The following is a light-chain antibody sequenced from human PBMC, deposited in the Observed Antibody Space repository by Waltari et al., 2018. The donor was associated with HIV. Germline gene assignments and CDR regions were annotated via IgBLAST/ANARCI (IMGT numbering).Light chain of an antibody. CDR3: SLYTGNANVL. V-gene: IGLV2-18*01. J-gene: IGLJ2*01. CDR2: EVN. Sequence: QSALTQPPSVSGSPGQSVSISCTGTSSDVGSYNRVSWYQQPPGTAPKLIIYEVNNRPSGVPDRCSGSQSGNTASLTISGLQAEDDADCYCSLYTGNANVLFGGGTKLTVL. CDR1: SSDVGSYNR.